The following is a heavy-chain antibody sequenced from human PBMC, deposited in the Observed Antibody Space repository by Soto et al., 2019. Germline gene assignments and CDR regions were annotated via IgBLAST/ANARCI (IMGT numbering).Heavy chain of an antibody. CDR2: IYATGTT. CDR1: GASISGFY. Sequence: LSLTCTVSGASISGFYWSWIRKSAGKGLEWIGRIYATGTTDYNPSLKSRVMMSVDTSKKQFSLKLRSVTAADTAVYYCVRDGTKALRDWFDPWGQGISVTVSS. CDR3: VRDGTKALRDWFDP. D-gene: IGHD1-1*01. J-gene: IGHJ5*02. V-gene: IGHV4-4*07.